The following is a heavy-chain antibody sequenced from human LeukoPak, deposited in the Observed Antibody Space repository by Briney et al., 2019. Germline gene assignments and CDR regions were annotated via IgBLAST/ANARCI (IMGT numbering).Heavy chain of an antibody. Sequence: SETLSLTCAVYGGSFSGYYWSWIRQPPGKGLEWIGEINHSGSTNYNPSLKSRVTISVDTSKNQFSLKLSSVTAADTAVYYCASPGRILTGYSFDYWGQGTLVTVSS. CDR3: ASPGRILTGYSFDY. J-gene: IGHJ4*02. CDR2: INHSGST. D-gene: IGHD3-9*01. V-gene: IGHV4-34*01. CDR1: GGSFSGYY.